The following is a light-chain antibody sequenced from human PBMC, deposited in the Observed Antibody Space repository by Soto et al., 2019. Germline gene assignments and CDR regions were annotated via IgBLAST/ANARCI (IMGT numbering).Light chain of an antibody. J-gene: IGKJ1*01. Sequence: DIHMTQSPSTLSASVGDRVTITCRASQSINTWLAWYQQKPGEAPRLLIYEGYTLERGVQPRFSGSGSGTEFTLTITSLQPDDFPTFYYQQYNNYSRKFGHRTKVEVK. CDR2: EGY. CDR1: QSINTW. V-gene: IGKV1-5*03. CDR3: QQYNNYSRK.